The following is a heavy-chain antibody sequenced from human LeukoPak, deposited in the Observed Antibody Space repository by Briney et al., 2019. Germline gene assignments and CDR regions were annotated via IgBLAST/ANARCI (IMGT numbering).Heavy chain of an antibody. V-gene: IGHV3-48*03. CDR3: ARDFQLSGQNDFGPYNYYYGMDV. CDR1: GFTFRNYE. Sequence: GGSLRLSCEASGFTFRNYEMNWVRQAPGKGLEWVSYSSGSGRVIYYADSVKGRFTISRDNAKNSLYLQMNSLRAEDTAVYYCARDFQLSGQNDFGPYNYYYGMDVWGQGTTVTVSS. J-gene: IGHJ6*02. D-gene: IGHD3/OR15-3a*01. CDR2: SSGSGRVI.